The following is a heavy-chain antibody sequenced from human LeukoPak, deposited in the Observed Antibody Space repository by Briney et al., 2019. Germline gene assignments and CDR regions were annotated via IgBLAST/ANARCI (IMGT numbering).Heavy chain of an antibody. D-gene: IGHD3-22*01. Sequence: VASVNVSCKASGYTFTSYAMNWVRQAPGQGLEWMGWINTNTGNPTYAQGFTGRFVFSLDTSVSTAYLQISSLKAEDTAVYYCARGYYYDSSGYRQIIDYWGQGTLVTVSS. J-gene: IGHJ4*02. CDR3: ARGYYYDSSGYRQIIDY. CDR1: GYTFTSYA. CDR2: INTNTGNP. V-gene: IGHV7-4-1*02.